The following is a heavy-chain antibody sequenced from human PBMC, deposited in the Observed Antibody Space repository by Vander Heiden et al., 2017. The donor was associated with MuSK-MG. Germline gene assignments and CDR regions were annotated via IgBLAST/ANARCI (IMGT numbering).Heavy chain of an antibody. CDR1: GFTFVDYA. J-gene: IGHJ3*02. D-gene: IGHD3-9*01. Sequence: EVQLVESGGGLVQPGRSLRLSCTVSGFTFVDYAMSGCRQAPGKGREGLSFIRSKAYGGTTEYAGSVKGRFTMSRNDAKSSAYLQMSSLKTEDTAVYYCTRRSYDILTGYPTGAFDIWGQGTMVTVSS. CDR2: IRSKAYGGTT. V-gene: IGHV3-49*03. CDR3: TRRSYDILTGYPTGAFDI.